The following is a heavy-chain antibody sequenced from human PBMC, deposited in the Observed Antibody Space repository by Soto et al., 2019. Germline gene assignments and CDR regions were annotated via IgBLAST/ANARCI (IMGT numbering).Heavy chain of an antibody. CDR3: ARSSGSYQSVYYYGMDV. D-gene: IGHD3-10*01. CDR1: GYTFTSYG. CDR2: ISAYNGNT. J-gene: IGHJ6*02. Sequence: GASVKVSCKASGYTFTSYGISWVRQAPGQGLEWMGWISAYNGNTNYAQKLQGRVTMTTDTSTSTAYMELRSLRSDDTAVYYCARSSGSYQSVYYYGMDVWGQGTTVTVSS. V-gene: IGHV1-18*04.